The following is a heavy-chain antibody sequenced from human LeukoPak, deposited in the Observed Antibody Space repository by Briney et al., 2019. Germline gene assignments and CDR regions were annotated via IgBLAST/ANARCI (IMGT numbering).Heavy chain of an antibody. CDR3: TRVVLVGTTYSYFDY. CDR1: GFTFSSYG. D-gene: IGHD1-26*01. Sequence: SGGSLRLSCAASGFTFSSYGMSWVRQAPGKGLEWVGRTRKKTNSYTTEYAASVKGRFTISRDDSKNPLYLQMNSLKAEDTAVYYCTRVVLVGTTYSYFDYWGQGTLVTVSS. J-gene: IGHJ4*02. CDR2: TRKKTNSYTT. V-gene: IGHV3-72*01.